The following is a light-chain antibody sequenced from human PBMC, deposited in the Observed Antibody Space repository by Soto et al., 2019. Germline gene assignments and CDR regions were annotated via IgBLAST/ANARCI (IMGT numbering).Light chain of an antibody. CDR1: QSVSSSY. Sequence: EIVLTQSPGTLSLSPGERATLSCRASQSVSSSYLAWYQQKPGQAPRLLIYGGSSRATGIPDRFSGSGSGTDFTLTISRLEREDFAVYYCQQYGGLWTFGQGTKVEIK. V-gene: IGKV3-20*01. CDR2: GGS. J-gene: IGKJ1*01. CDR3: QQYGGLWT.